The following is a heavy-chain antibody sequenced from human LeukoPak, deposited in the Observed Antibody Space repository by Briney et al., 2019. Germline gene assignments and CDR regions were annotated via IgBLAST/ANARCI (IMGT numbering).Heavy chain of an antibody. CDR2: VYYSGST. V-gene: IGHV4-59*02. Sequence: SETLSLTCVVSGGSVSGYYWGWIRQPPGRGLEWIGYVYYSGSTNYNPSFKSRITISVDTSRNQFSLQLSSVTAADTAVYYCARTRPSSWHQYYYYYYGMDVWGQGTTVTVSS. CDR1: GGSVSGYY. CDR3: ARTRPSSWHQYYYYYYGMDV. J-gene: IGHJ6*02. D-gene: IGHD6-13*01.